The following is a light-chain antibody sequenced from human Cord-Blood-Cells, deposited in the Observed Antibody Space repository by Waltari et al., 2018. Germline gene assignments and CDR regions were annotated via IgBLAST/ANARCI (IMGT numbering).Light chain of an antibody. J-gene: IGLJ1*01. Sequence: QSALTQPASVSGSPGQSITISCTGTSSDVGGYNYVSCHQQHPGKAPKLIIYDVSNRPSGVSIRVSGSKSGNTASLTISGLQAEDEADYYCSSYTSSSTLVFGTGTKVTVL. CDR3: SSYTSSSTLV. CDR1: SSDVGGYNY. V-gene: IGLV2-14*03. CDR2: DVS.